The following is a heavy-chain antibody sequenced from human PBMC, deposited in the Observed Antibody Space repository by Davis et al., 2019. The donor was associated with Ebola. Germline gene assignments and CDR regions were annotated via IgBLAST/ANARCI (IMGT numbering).Heavy chain of an antibody. V-gene: IGHV3-23*01. Sequence: GESLKISCAASGFTFSSYAMDWVRQAPGKGLEWVSSINDSGRSSYYADSVKGWFTISRDNSKNTMYLQMNSLRAEDTALYYCVVVGYYFEYWGQGTLVTVSS. CDR1: GFTFSSYA. J-gene: IGHJ4*02. CDR2: INDSGRSS. CDR3: VVVGYYFEY. D-gene: IGHD3-16*01.